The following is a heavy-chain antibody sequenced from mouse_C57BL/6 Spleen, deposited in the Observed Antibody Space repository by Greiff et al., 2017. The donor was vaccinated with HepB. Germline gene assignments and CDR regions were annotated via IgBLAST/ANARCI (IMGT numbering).Heavy chain of an antibody. CDR1: GFTFSSYA. D-gene: IGHD1-1*01. CDR3: TRDYYGSSYGRYFDV. J-gene: IGHJ1*03. Sequence: EVQLRQSGEGLVKPGGSLKLSCAASGFTFSSYAMSWVRQTPEKRLEWVAYISSGGDYIYYADTVKGRFTISRDNARNTLYLQMSSLKSEDTAMYYCTRDYYGSSYGRYFDVWGTGTTVTVSS. V-gene: IGHV5-9-1*02. CDR2: ISSGGDYI.